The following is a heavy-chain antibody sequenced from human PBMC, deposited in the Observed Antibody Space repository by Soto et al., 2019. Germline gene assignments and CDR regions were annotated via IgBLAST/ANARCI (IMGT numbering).Heavy chain of an antibody. Sequence: SETLSLTCTVSGGSMNSYYWTWVRQPPGKGLEWIGYVYDSGTSKYNASLESRITMSLDKSRNQFSLSLSYVTAADTAVYFCGRYSPPKKSFDSNPGLLDLWGQGTLVTVSS. CDR3: GRYSPPKKSFDSNPGLLDL. D-gene: IGHD2-21*01. CDR1: GGSMNSYY. V-gene: IGHV4-59*01. J-gene: IGHJ5*02. CDR2: VYDSGTS.